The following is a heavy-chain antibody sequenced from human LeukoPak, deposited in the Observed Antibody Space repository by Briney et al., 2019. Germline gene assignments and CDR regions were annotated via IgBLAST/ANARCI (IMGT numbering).Heavy chain of an antibody. CDR1: GGSISRYY. Sequence: SETLSLTCSVSGGSISRYYWSWIRQPPGKGLEWMGYIYYSGSTNYNPSLKSRVTISVDTSKNQFSLKLSSVTAADTAVYYCASSLALDAFDIWGQGTMVTVSS. J-gene: IGHJ3*02. CDR3: ASSLALDAFDI. CDR2: IYYSGST. V-gene: IGHV4-59*01.